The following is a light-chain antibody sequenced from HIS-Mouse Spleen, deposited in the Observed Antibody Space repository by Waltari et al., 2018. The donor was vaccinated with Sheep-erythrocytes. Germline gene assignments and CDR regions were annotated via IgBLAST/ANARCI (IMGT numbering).Light chain of an antibody. V-gene: IGLV2-8*01. Sequence: QSAQTQPPSASGSPGQSVTISCTRTSSAVGGYNYVSWYQQHPGKAPKLMIYEVSKRPSGVPDRFSGSKSGNTASLTVSGLQAEDEADYYCSSYAGSNNWVFGGGTKLTVL. CDR2: EVS. CDR1: SSAVGGYNY. J-gene: IGLJ3*02. CDR3: SSYAGSNNWV.